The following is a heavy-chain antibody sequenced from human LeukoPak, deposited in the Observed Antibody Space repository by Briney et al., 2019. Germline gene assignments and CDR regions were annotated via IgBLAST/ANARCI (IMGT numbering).Heavy chain of an antibody. CDR1: GGSISSGGYS. J-gene: IGHJ5*02. Sequence: TSETLSLTCAVSGGSISSGGYSWSWIRQPPGKGLEWIGYIYYSGSTYYNPSLKSRVTISVDTSKNQFSLKLSSVTASDTAMYYCVRDHVSPGLSNWFDPWGQGTLVTVSS. D-gene: IGHD3-16*01. V-gene: IGHV4-30-4*07. CDR2: IYYSGST. CDR3: VRDHVSPGLSNWFDP.